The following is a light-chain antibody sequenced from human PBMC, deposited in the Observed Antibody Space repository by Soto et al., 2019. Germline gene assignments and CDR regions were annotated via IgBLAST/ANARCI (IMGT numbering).Light chain of an antibody. CDR2: DAS. J-gene: IGKJ5*01. CDR3: QQYDSFPIT. Sequence: DIEMTQSPSSLSSSVGDRVTITCQASQDISNHLNWYQQKPGKAPRLLIYDASNLETGVPSRFSGSGSGTDFTVTISSLQPEDIATYYCQQYDSFPITFGQGTRLAI. V-gene: IGKV1-33*01. CDR1: QDISNH.